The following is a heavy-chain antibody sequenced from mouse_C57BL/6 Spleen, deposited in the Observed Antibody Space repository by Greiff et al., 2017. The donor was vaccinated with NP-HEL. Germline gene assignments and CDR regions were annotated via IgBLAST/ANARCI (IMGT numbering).Heavy chain of an antibody. Sequence: EVQLQESGGGLVKPGGSLKLSCAASGFTFSSYTMSWVRQTPEKRLEWVATISGGGGNTYYPDSVTGRFTISRDNAKNTLYLQMSSLRYEDTAVYYCARHDYYDYDGFAYWGQGTLVTVSA. CDR3: ARHDYYDYDGFAY. CDR2: ISGGGGNT. J-gene: IGHJ3*01. CDR1: GFTFSSYT. V-gene: IGHV5-9*04. D-gene: IGHD2-4*01.